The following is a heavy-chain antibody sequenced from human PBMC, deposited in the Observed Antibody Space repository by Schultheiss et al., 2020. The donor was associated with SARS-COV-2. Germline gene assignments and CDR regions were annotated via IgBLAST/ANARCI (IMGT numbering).Heavy chain of an antibody. CDR3: ARDPSSGPDY. Sequence: GESLKISCAASGFTFSSYNMNWVRQTPGKGLEWVSSISDSGSSTYYADSVKGRFTISRDNAKNSLYLQMNSLRAEDTAVYYCARDPSSGPDYWGQGTLVTVSS. V-gene: IGHV3-21*01. J-gene: IGHJ4*02. D-gene: IGHD3-22*01. CDR1: GFTFSSYN. CDR2: ISDSGSST.